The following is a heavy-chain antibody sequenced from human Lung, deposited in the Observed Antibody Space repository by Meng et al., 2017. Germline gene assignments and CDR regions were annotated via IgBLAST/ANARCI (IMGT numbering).Heavy chain of an antibody. Sequence: ITLQDSGHKRANPTPTLTLTCTFSGFSLSTSGVGVCWIRQPQGKALEWLALIYWDDDKRYRPSLKSRLTITKDTSKNQVVLTMTNMDPVDTATYYCAHSPSTYGSGSYIFDYWGQGTLVTVSS. CDR1: GFSLSTSGVG. J-gene: IGHJ4*02. CDR2: IYWDDDK. V-gene: IGHV2-5*02. CDR3: AHSPSTYGSGSYIFDY. D-gene: IGHD3-10*01.